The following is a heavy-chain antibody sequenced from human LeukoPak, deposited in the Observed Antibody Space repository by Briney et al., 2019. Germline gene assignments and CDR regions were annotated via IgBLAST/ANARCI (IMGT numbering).Heavy chain of an antibody. D-gene: IGHD3-16*01. CDR2: IYYSGST. V-gene: IGHV4-39*07. J-gene: IGHJ4*02. CDR1: GGSISSSSYY. CDR3: ARDSFRGKIDY. Sequence: SETPSLTCTVSGGSISSSSYYWGWIRQPPGKGLEWIGSIYYSGSTYYNPSLKSRVTISVDTSKNQFSLKLSSVTAADTAVYYCARDSFRGKIDYWGQGTLVTVSS.